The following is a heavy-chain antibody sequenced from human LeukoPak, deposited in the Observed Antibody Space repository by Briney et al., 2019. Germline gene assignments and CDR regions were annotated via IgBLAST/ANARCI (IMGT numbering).Heavy chain of an antibody. D-gene: IGHD6-13*01. J-gene: IGHJ3*02. CDR2: IRYDGSNK. Sequence: GGSLRLSCAASGFTFSSYGMHWVRQAPGKGLEWVAFIRYDGSNKYYADSVKGRFTISRDNSKNTLYLQMNSLRAEDTAVYYCAKVLSSWYFHHDAFDIWGQGTMVTVSS. CDR1: GFTFSSYG. V-gene: IGHV3-30*02. CDR3: AKVLSSWYFHHDAFDI.